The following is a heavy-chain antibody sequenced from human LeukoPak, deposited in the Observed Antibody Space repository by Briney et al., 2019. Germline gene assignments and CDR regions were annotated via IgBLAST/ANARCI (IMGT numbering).Heavy chain of an antibody. V-gene: IGHV3-7*01. CDR3: AIPPLSGTGSSRPLAGMDV. CDR1: GFTFSTYW. Sequence: PGGSLRLSCAASGFTFSTYWMSWVRQAPGKGLEWVANIKQDGSEKYYVDSVKGRFTISGDNARNSLYLQMNSLRAEDTAVYYCAIPPLSGTGSSRPLAGMDVWGQGTTVTVSS. J-gene: IGHJ6*02. CDR2: IKQDGSEK. D-gene: IGHD3-10*01.